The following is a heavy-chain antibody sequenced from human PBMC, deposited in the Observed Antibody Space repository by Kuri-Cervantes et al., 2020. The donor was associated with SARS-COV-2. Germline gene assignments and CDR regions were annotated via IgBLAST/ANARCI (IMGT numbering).Heavy chain of an antibody. D-gene: IGHD1-26*01. J-gene: IGHJ1*01. CDR3: ARDASYSGSYGSFQH. Sequence: GESLKISCAASGFTFSSSWMHWVRQAPGKGLEWVALISYDGSDKNYADSVKGRFTISRDNSKNTLYLQMNTLKTEDTAVFYCARDASYSGSYGSFQHWGQGTLVTVSS. CDR1: GFTFSSSW. CDR2: ISYDGSDK. V-gene: IGHV3-30*01.